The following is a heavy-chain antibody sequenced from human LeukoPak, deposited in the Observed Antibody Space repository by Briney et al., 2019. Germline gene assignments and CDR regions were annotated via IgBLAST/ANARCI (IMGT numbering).Heavy chain of an antibody. D-gene: IGHD2-2*01. CDR3: ARLGCSSTSCYEGVDY. CDR1: GYSFTSYW. V-gene: IGHV5-51*01. Sequence: GESPKISCKGSGYSFTSYWIGWVRQMPGKGLEWMGIIYPGDSDTRYSPSFQGQVTISADKSISTAYLQWSSLKASDTAMYYCARLGCSSTSCYEGVDYWGQGTLVTVSS. CDR2: IYPGDSDT. J-gene: IGHJ4*02.